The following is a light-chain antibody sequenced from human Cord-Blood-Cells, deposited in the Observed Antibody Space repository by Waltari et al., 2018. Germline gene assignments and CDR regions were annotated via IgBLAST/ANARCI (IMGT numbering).Light chain of an antibody. CDR3: QQSYSTPPT. CDR2: AAS. V-gene: IGKV1-39*01. J-gene: IGKJ4*01. Sequence: DIQMTQSPSSLSASVGDRVTITCRASQSISSYLNWYQQKPGKAPTLLIYAASSLQSGVPSRFSVSGSGTDFTLTISSLQPEDFATYYCQQSYSTPPTFGGGTKVEIK. CDR1: QSISSY.